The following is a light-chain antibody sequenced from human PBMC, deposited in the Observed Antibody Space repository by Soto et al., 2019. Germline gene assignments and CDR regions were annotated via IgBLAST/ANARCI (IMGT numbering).Light chain of an antibody. CDR3: SSYTSSSTLGV. V-gene: IGLV2-14*01. CDR1: SSDVGSYNS. J-gene: IGLJ2*01. CDR2: AVT. Sequence: QSALTQPASVSGSPGQSIAISCTGTSSDVGSYNSVSWYQQFPGKAPKLILYAVTNRPSGVSNRFSGSKSGNTASLTISGLQAEDEADYYCSSYTSSSTLGVFGGGTKLTVL.